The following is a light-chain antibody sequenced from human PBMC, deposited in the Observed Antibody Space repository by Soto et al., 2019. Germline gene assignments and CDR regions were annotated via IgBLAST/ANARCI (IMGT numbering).Light chain of an antibody. CDR3: QQYESTTPT. J-gene: IGKJ2*01. CDR2: WAS. Sequence: DIVMTQSPDSLAVSLGERATINCKSSQSVLYSSNNKNYLAWYQQRPGQPPKLLIYWASTRESGVPDRFSGSGSGTDFTLTITSLQAEYVAVDYCQQYESTTPTFGQGTKLEIK. CDR1: QSVLYSSNNKNY. V-gene: IGKV4-1*01.